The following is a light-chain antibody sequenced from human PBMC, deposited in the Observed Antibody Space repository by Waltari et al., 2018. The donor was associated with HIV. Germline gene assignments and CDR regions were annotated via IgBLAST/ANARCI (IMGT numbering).Light chain of an antibody. CDR3: SSYTMSGTLV. CDR1: NSDVGLYDL. J-gene: IGLJ3*02. Sequence: QSALTQPASVSGSPGQSITLSSTGTNSDVGLYDLVSWYRQQPGKAPQLLMYGVSNRPSGISFRFFGFKSARQTAALTISGLQAEDEGDYYCSSYTMSGTLVFGGGTKLTVL. CDR2: GVS. V-gene: IGLV2-14*01.